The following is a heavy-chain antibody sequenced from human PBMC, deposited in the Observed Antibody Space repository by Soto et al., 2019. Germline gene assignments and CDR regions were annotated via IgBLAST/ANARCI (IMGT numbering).Heavy chain of an antibody. CDR3: AREGFYDRKIDY. Sequence: SETLSLTCTVSGGSVNSGDYYWSWVRQPPGKGLEWIGYVFYSGTTYYNPSLQSRVTMSIDTSKSQFSLKLSSVTAADTAVYYCAREGFYDRKIDYWGQGILVTVPS. D-gene: IGHD2-2*01. CDR1: GGSVNSGDYY. J-gene: IGHJ4*02. V-gene: IGHV4-30-4*01. CDR2: VFYSGTT.